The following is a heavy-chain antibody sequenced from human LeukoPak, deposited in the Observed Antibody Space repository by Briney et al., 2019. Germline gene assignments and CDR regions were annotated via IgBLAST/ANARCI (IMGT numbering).Heavy chain of an antibody. CDR3: ARDREVLGFGESPDY. CDR2: ISAYNGNT. J-gene: IGHJ4*02. D-gene: IGHD3-10*01. V-gene: IGHV1-18*01. CDR1: GYTFTSYG. Sequence: ASVKVSCKASGYTFTSYGISWVRQAPGQGLEWVGWISAYNGNTNYAQKLQGRVTMTTDTSTSTAYMELRSLRSDDTAVYYCARDREVLGFGESPDYWGQGTLVTVSS.